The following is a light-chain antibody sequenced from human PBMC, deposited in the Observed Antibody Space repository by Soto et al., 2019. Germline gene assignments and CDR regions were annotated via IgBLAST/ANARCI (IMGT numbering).Light chain of an antibody. V-gene: IGKV3-20*01. CDR3: QHYYSAPPWT. J-gene: IGKJ1*01. Sequence: EIVLTQSPGTLSLSPGERATLSCRASQSVSSSYLAWYQQKPGQAPRLLISGASSRATGIPDRFTGGGSGTDFTLTISRLEPEDFAVYYCQHYYSAPPWTFGPGTKVEIK. CDR2: GAS. CDR1: QSVSSSY.